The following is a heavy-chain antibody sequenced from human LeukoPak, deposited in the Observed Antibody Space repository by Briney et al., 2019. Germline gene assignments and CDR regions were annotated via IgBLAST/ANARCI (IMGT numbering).Heavy chain of an antibody. CDR1: GYTFTSYG. J-gene: IGHJ3*02. D-gene: IGHD2-21*02. CDR3: ARSGHIVVVTAPDAFDI. CDR2: ISAYNGNT. V-gene: IGHV1-18*01. Sequence: ASVKVSCKASGYTFTSYGISWVRQAPGQGREWMGWISAYNGNTNYAQKLQGRVTMTTDTSTSTAYMELRSLRSDDTAVYYCARSGHIVVVTAPDAFDIWGQGTMVTVSS.